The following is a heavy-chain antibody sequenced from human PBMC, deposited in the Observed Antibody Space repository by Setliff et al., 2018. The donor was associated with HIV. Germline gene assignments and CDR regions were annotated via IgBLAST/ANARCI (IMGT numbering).Heavy chain of an antibody. CDR1: GGSITSGTYY. CDR2: IYYTGST. J-gene: IGHJ4*02. V-gene: IGHV4-31*03. Sequence: SETLSLTCTVSGGSITSGTYYWSWIRHHPGKGLEWIGYIYYTGSTYFNPSLKSRVTLSIDTSKNQFSLKLSSVTAADTAVYYCASPASGGSSGQYHYWGQGTLVTVSS. D-gene: IGHD6-19*01. CDR3: ASPASGGSSGQYHY.